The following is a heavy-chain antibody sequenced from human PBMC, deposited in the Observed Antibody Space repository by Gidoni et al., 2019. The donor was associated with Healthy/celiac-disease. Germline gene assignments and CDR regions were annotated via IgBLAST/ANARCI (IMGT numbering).Heavy chain of an antibody. CDR3: ARDRGGIFGVEFYYGMDV. V-gene: IGHV3-21*01. CDR1: GFTLSSYS. J-gene: IGHJ6*02. D-gene: IGHD3-3*01. Sequence: EVQLVESGGGLVKPGGSLRLSCAASGFTLSSYSMKWVRQAPGKGLEWVSSIISSSSYIYYADSVKGRFTISRDNAKNSLYLQMNSLRAEDTAVYYCARDRGGIFGVEFYYGMDVWGQGTTVTVSS. CDR2: IISSSSYI.